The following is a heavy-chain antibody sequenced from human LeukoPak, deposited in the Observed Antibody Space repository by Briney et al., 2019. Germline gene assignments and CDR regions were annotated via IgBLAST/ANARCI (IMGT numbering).Heavy chain of an antibody. CDR1: GFTFSTYS. D-gene: IGHD3-22*01. J-gene: IGHJ4*02. CDR2: ISSSSTYI. CDR3: ARGVPGNYDSSGYTALYFDY. Sequence: GGSLRLSCAASGFTFSTYSMNWVRQAPGKGLEWVSSISSSSTYIYYADSVKGRFTISRDNAKNSLYLQMNSLRAEDTAVYYCARGVPGNYDSSGYTALYFDYWGQGALVTVSS. V-gene: IGHV3-21*01.